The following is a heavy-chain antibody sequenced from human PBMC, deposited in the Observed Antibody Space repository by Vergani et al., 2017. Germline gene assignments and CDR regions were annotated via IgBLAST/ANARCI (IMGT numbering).Heavy chain of an antibody. CDR1: GFTFSSYA. CDR3: AKDPLVGRGGYYFDY. CDR2: ISGSGGST. V-gene: IGHV3-23*01. J-gene: IGHJ4*02. D-gene: IGHD1-26*01. Sequence: EVQLLESGGGLVQPGGSLRLSCAASGFTFSSYAMRWARQATGKGLEWVSAISGSGGSTYYADSVKGRFTISRDNSKNTLYLQMNSLRAEDTAVYYCAKDPLVGRGGYYFDYWGQGTLVTVSS.